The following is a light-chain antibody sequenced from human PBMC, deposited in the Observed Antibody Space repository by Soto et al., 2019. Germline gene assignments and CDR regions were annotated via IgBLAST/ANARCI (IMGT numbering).Light chain of an antibody. V-gene: IGKV3-15*01. CDR3: QQYNNWLPV. CDR2: GAS. CDR1: QSVSSN. J-gene: IGKJ3*01. Sequence: EIVMTHSPATLSVSPGERATLSCRASQSVSSNLAWYQQKPGQAPRLLIYGASTRATGIPARFSGSGSGTDLTLTISSLQSEDFAVYYCQQYNNWLPVFGPGAQVDI.